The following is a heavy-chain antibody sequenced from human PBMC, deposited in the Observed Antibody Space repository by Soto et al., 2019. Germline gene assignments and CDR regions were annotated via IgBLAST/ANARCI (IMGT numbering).Heavy chain of an antibody. CDR1: GGSISSSSYY. Sequence: SETLSLTCTVSGGSISSSSYYWGWIRQPPGKGLEWIGSIYYSGSTYYNPSLKSRVTISVDTSKNQFSLKLSSVTAADTAVYYCARVTYCGGDCANSTSVYWGQGTLVTVSS. V-gene: IGHV4-39*01. D-gene: IGHD2-21*02. CDR2: IYYSGST. J-gene: IGHJ4*02. CDR3: ARVTYCGGDCANSTSVY.